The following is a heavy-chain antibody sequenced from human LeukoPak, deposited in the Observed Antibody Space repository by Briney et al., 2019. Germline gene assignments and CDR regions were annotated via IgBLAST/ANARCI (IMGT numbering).Heavy chain of an antibody. J-gene: IGHJ4*02. CDR2: IPDNGAYS. CDR3: VRGDSRDY. Sequence: PGGSLRLSCAASGFTFRSYTMNWVRQAPGKGLEWVSSIPDNGAYSHHADSVKGRFTISRDNARNSLYLDMHNLGAEDTAVYYCVRGDSRDYWGQGTLVTVSS. D-gene: IGHD6-13*01. V-gene: IGHV3-21*01. CDR1: GFTFRSYT.